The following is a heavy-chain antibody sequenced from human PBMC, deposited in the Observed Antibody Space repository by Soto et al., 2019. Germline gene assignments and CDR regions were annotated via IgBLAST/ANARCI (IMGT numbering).Heavy chain of an antibody. V-gene: IGHV3-33*01. CDR1: GFTFSSYG. CDR3: AREVRKGWGELGAFDI. Sequence: GGSLRLSCAASGFTFSSYGMHWVRQAPGKGLEWVAVIWYDGSNKYYADSVKGRFTISRDNSKNTLYLQMNSLRAEDTAVYYCAREVRKGWGELGAFDIWGQGTMVTVSS. D-gene: IGHD3-16*01. J-gene: IGHJ3*02. CDR2: IWYDGSNK.